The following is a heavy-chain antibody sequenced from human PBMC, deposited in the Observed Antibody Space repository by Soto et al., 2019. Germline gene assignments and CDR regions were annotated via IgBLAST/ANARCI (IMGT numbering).Heavy chain of an antibody. J-gene: IGHJ1*01. CDR2: ISGDGRST. CDR3: AGGGYAGAGIYDLTEH. D-gene: IGHD3-16*01. V-gene: IGHV3-74*01. Sequence: EVQLVESGGGLVQPGGSLRLSCTASGVTFNNYWLHWVRQAPGKGLVWVSRISGDGRSTTYEDSVKGRFTISRDNAKNTVYLQMNSLRAEDTAVYHCAGGGYAGAGIYDLTEHWGQVTLVTVSS. CDR1: GVTFNNYW.